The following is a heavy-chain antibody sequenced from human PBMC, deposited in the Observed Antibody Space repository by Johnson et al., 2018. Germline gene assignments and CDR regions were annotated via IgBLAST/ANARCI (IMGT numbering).Heavy chain of an antibody. CDR1: GFTFSSYV. D-gene: IGHD3-16*01. CDR2: ISYDGSNK. Sequence: QVQLVQSGGGVVQPGRSLRLSCAASGFTFSSYVMHWVRQAPGKGLEWVAVISYDGSNKYYADSVKGRFTISRDNSKNSLYLQMNSLRAEDTAVYYCARELGGLDAFDIWGQGTMVTVSS. J-gene: IGHJ3*02. V-gene: IGHV3-30*03. CDR3: ARELGGLDAFDI.